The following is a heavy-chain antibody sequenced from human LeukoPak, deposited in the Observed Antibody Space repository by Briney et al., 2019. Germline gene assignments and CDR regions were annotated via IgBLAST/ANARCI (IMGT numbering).Heavy chain of an antibody. CDR3: ASGRRMEFDY. CDR1: GGTFSSYA. D-gene: IGHD3-3*01. V-gene: IGHV1-69*04. J-gene: IGHJ4*02. Sequence: GASVKVSCKASGGTFSSYAISWVRQAPGQGLEWMGRIIPTLGIANYAQKFQGRVTITADKSTSTAYMELSSLRSEDTAVYYCASGRRMEFDYWGQGTLVTVPS. CDR2: IIPTLGIA.